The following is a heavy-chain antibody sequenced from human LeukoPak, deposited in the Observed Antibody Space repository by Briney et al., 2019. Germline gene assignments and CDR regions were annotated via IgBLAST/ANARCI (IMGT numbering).Heavy chain of an antibody. J-gene: IGHJ5*02. CDR2: IYASGST. Sequence: SETLPLTCTVSGGSIRSGSYYWSWIRQPAGRGLEWIGRIYASGSTNYNPSLRSRVAISVDTSKSQFSLRLNSVTATDTAVYYCARGGRFDPWGQGILVTVSS. CDR3: ARGGRFDP. D-gene: IGHD3-10*01. CDR1: GGSIRSGSYY. V-gene: IGHV4-61*02.